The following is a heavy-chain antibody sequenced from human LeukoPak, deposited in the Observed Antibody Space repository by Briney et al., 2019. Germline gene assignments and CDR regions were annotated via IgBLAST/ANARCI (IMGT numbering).Heavy chain of an antibody. CDR3: ARPYYYDSRIDP. V-gene: IGHV4-30-4*01. J-gene: IGHJ5*02. CDR1: GGSISSGDYY. Sequence: SETLSLTCTVSGGSISSGDYYWSWIRQPPGKGLEWIAYMYYSGSTYYNPSLKSRVTMSADTSKNQLSLKLSSVTAADTAAYYCARPYYYDSRIDPWGQGILVTVSS. CDR2: MYYSGST. D-gene: IGHD3-22*01.